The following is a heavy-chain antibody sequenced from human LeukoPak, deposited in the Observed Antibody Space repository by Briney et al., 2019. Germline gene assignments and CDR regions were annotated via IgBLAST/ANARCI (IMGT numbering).Heavy chain of an antibody. Sequence: GGSLRLSCAASGFTFSSYGMSWVRQAPGKGLEWVSAISGSGGSTYYADSVKGRFTISRDNSKNTLYLQMNSLRAEDTAVYYCAKDGMITFGGVIAYYMDVWGKGTTVTISS. V-gene: IGHV3-23*01. CDR3: AKDGMITFGGVIAYYMDV. CDR1: GFTFSSYG. D-gene: IGHD3-16*02. CDR2: ISGSGGST. J-gene: IGHJ6*03.